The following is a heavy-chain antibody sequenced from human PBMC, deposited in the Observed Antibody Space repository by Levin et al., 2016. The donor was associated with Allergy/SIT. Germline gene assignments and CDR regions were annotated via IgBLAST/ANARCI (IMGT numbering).Heavy chain of an antibody. CDR3: AREGGAEAGLYYFDF. Sequence: WIRQPPGKGLEWISFISGSSTYTNYADSVKGRFTIFRDNAKNSLYLQMNSLRADDTAVYYCAREGGAEAGLYYFDFWGQGARVTVSS. CDR2: ISGSSTYT. J-gene: IGHJ4*02. D-gene: IGHD6-19*01. V-gene: IGHV3-11*05.